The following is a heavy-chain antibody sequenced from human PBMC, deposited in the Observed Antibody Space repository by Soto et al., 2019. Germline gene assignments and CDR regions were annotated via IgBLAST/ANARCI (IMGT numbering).Heavy chain of an antibody. CDR2: ISSSSSYI. CDR1: GFTFSSYS. D-gene: IGHD2-8*01. CDR3: ARVRYCTNGVCFILGPGMDV. V-gene: IGHV3-21*01. J-gene: IGHJ6*02. Sequence: GGSLRLSCAASGFTFSSYSMNWVRQAPGKGLEWVSSISSSSSYIYYADSVKGRFTISRDNAKNSLYLQMNSLRAEDTAVYYCARVRYCTNGVCFILGPGMDVWGQGTTVTVSS.